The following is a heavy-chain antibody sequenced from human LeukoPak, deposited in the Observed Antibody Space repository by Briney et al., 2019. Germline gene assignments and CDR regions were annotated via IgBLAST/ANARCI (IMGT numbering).Heavy chain of an antibody. D-gene: IGHD3-22*01. CDR2: ISYDGSNK. CDR3: ARDEGDYYDSSGYYTFDY. V-gene: IGHV3-30-3*01. J-gene: IGHJ4*02. Sequence: PGGSLRLSCAASGFTFSSYAMHWVRQAPGKGLEWVAVISYDGSNKYYADSVKGRFTISRDSSKNTLYLQMNSLRAEDTAVYYCARDEGDYYDSSGYYTFDYWGQGTLVTVSS. CDR1: GFTFSSYA.